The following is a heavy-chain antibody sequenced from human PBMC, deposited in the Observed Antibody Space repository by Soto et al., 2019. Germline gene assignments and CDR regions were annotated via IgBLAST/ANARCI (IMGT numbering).Heavy chain of an antibody. CDR1: GFTFDTYA. V-gene: IGHV3-21*02. Sequence: EVLLVESGGGLVKPGESLRLSCAASGFTFDTYAMNWVRQAPGKGLEWVSSIVSNSFYSYYTDSVKGRFTISRDNAKNSLYLQMNSLTAEDTAVYYCARDLRHCTTNTCTRYYGMDVWGQGTTVAVSS. D-gene: IGHD2-8*01. J-gene: IGHJ6*02. CDR2: IVSNSFYS. CDR3: ARDLRHCTTNTCTRYYGMDV.